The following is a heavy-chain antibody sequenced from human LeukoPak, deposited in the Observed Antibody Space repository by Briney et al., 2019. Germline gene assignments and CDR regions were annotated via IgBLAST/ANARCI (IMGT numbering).Heavy chain of an antibody. J-gene: IGHJ4*02. CDR3: ATTAAGYSSGWYYFDY. D-gene: IGHD6-19*01. V-gene: IGHV1-18*01. Sequence: GASVKVSCKASGYTFTSYGISWVRQAPGQGLEWMGWISAYNGNTNYAQKLQGRVTMTTDTSTCTAYMELRSLRSDDTAVYYCATTAAGYSSGWYYFDYWGQGTLVTVSS. CDR2: ISAYNGNT. CDR1: GYTFTSYG.